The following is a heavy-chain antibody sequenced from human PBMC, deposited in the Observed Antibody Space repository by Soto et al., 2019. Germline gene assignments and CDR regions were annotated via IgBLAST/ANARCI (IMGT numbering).Heavy chain of an antibody. CDR3: ARRQISPPTRGAASARGGMDV. CDR2: IWNDGNGY. V-gene: IGHV3-33*01. J-gene: IGHJ6*02. Sequence: GGSLILSCAASGFTFNNYCMHWVRQAPGKGLEWVAVIWNDGNGYYYANSVKGRFTISRDNSKNTLYLQMSSLRVEDTAVYYCARRQISPPTRGAASARGGMDVWGQGTTVTVSS. CDR1: GFTFNNYC. D-gene: IGHD6-13*01.